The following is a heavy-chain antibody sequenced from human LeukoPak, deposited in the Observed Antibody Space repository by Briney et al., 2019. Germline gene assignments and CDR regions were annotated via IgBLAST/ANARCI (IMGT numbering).Heavy chain of an antibody. J-gene: IGHJ4*02. D-gene: IGHD5-24*01. CDR2: IWYDGSEE. Sequence: GGSLRLSCAASGFTFGHYGMHWVRQAPGKGLEWVAIIWYDGSEEFYADSVQGRFTISRDNSKDTLYLQMNSLRLDDTGVYYCARDQDGYNLFDYWGQGTLVTVSS. CDR1: GFTFGHYG. CDR3: ARDQDGYNLFDY. V-gene: IGHV3-33*01.